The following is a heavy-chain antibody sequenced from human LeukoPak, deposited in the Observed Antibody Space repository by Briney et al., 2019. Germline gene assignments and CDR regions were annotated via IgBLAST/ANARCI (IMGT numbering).Heavy chain of an antibody. CDR2: ISGSSRTM. V-gene: IGHV3-48*04. Sequence: GGSLRLSSAASGFTFNTYSMNWVRQAPGKGLEWVSYISGSSRTMYYADSVKGRFTISRDNAKNSLYLQMNSLRAEDTAMYYCARDLGLYDYGGNIDYWGQGTLVTVSS. CDR3: ARDLGLYDYGGNIDY. D-gene: IGHD4-23*01. CDR1: GFTFNTYS. J-gene: IGHJ4*02.